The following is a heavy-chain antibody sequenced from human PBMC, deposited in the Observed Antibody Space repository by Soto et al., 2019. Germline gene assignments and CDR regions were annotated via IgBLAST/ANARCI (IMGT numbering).Heavy chain of an antibody. V-gene: IGHV4-34*01. CDR3: ARGGKKYYGMDV. CDR2: INHSGST. Sequence: SETLSLTCAVYGGSFSCYYWSWIRQPPGKGLEWIGEINHSGSTNYNPSLKSRVTISVDTSKNQFSLKLSSVTTADTAVYYCARGGKKYYGMDVWGQGTTVTVSS. J-gene: IGHJ6*02. CDR1: GGSFSCYY.